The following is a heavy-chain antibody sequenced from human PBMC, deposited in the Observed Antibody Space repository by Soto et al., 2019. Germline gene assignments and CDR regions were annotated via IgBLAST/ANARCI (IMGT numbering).Heavy chain of an antibody. J-gene: IGHJ4*02. CDR2: IKQDGSEK. CDR1: GLRFSSYW. CDR3: VSGADY. V-gene: IGHV3-7*05. Sequence: EVQLVESGGGLVQPGGSLRLSCEASGLRFSSYWMTWVRQAPGKGLEWVANIKQDGSEKYYVDSVKGRFTISRDNAKNSLYLQMNSLRAEDTAVYYCVSGADYWGQGTLVTVSS.